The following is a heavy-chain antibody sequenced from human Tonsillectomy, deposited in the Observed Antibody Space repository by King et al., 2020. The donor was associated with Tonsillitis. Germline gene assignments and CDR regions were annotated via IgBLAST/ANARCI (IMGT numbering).Heavy chain of an antibody. V-gene: IGHV3-23*04. Sequence: VQLVESGGGLVQPGGSLRLSCAASGFTFSDYAMTWVRQAPGKGLEWVSGISGSGASTHYADSVKGRFTISRDNSKNTLYVQMNSLRAEDTAVYYCASGIAAQFDYWGQGTLVTVSS. CDR2: ISGSGAST. D-gene: IGHD6-13*01. CDR1: GFTFSDYA. J-gene: IGHJ4*02. CDR3: ASGIAAQFDY.